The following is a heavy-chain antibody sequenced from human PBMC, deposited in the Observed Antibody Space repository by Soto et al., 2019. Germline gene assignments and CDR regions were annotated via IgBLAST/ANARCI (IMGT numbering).Heavy chain of an antibody. Sequence: QVQLQQWGAGLLKPSETLSLTCAVYGGSFSGYYWSWIRQPPGKGLEWIGEINHSGSTNYNPSLKSRVTISVDTSKNQFSLELSSVTAADTAVYYCARDGDGIAAEGYWGQGTLVTVSS. V-gene: IGHV4-34*01. J-gene: IGHJ4*02. D-gene: IGHD6-13*01. CDR1: GGSFSGYY. CDR2: INHSGST. CDR3: ARDGDGIAAEGY.